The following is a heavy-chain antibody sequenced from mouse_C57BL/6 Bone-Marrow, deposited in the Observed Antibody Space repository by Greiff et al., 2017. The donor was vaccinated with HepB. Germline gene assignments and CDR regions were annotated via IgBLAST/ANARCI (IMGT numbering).Heavy chain of an antibody. Sequence: EVQLQQSGPVLVKPGASVKMSCKASGYTFTDFYMNWVKQSHGKSLEWIGVINPYNGGTSYNQKFKGKATLTVDKSSSTAYMGLNSLTSEDSAVYYCARRYYGSSCYYYAMDYWGQGTSVTVSS. J-gene: IGHJ4*01. CDR2: INPYNGGT. V-gene: IGHV1-19*01. CDR3: ARRYYGSSCYYYAMDY. D-gene: IGHD1-1*01. CDR1: GYTFTDFY.